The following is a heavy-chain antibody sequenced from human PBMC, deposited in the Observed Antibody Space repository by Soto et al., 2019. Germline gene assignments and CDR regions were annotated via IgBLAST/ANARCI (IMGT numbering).Heavy chain of an antibody. J-gene: IGHJ4*02. CDR1: GDSISSYY. V-gene: IGHV4-59*01. CDR3: GIRSIAVVPEY. CDR2: LYYGRSA. D-gene: IGHD2-2*01. Sequence: QVQLQESGPGLVKPSETLSLTCAVSGDSISSYYCMWIRQPPGKGLESIGYLYYGRSANYNPSLKSLVTLSVDTSTNQCSLTLSSLTAAETAVYYCGIRSIAVVPEYWGQGTLVTFSS.